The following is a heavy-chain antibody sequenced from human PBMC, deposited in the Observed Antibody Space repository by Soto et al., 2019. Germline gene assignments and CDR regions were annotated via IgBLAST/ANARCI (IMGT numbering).Heavy chain of an antibody. J-gene: IGHJ4*02. Sequence: SETLSLTCTVSGGSINDFYWSWIRQPPGKGLEWIGDIYYSGSTDYNPSLKGRVTISVDTSKNQFSLKLRSVTAADTAVYYCARVGGVGARTFDXWGQGTLVTVSX. V-gene: IGHV4-59*01. D-gene: IGHD6-6*01. CDR2: IYYSGST. CDR3: ARVGGVGARTFDX. CDR1: GGSINDFY.